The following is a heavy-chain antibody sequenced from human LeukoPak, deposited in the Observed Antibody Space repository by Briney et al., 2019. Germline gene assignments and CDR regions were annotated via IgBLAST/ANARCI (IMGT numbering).Heavy chain of an antibody. J-gene: IGHJ3*01. CDR1: GGSFSGYY. CDR3: VRYGRRANDQPFDV. Sequence: SEALPLTCAVYGGSFSGYYWSWIRQPPGKGLEWIGEINHSGSTNYNPSLKSRVTISVDTSKNQFSLKLSSVTAADTAVYYCVRYGRRANDQPFDVWGQGTMVTVSS. V-gene: IGHV4-34*01. D-gene: IGHD1-1*01. CDR2: INHSGST.